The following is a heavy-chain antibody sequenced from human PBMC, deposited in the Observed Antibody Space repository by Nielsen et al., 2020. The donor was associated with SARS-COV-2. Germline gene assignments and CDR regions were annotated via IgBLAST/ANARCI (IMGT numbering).Heavy chain of an antibody. CDR1: GGPISIGSYY. D-gene: IGHD4-11*01. J-gene: IGHJ2*01. CDR3: ARVRDYQRGDWYFDL. V-gene: IGHV4-39*01. Sequence: SETLSLTCTVSGGPISIGSYYWGWIRQPPGKGLEWIGYIHYSGTPYYNPSLQSRVTISVDTSKNQFSLKLNSVTAADTAFYYCARVRDYQRGDWYFDLWGRGTLATVSS. CDR2: IHYSGTP.